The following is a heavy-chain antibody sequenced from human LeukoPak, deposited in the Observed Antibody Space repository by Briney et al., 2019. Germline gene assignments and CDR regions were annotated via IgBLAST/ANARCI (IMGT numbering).Heavy chain of an antibody. CDR2: IRGSGGGT. Sequence: GGSLRLSCAASGFTFSIYAMSWARQAPGKGLEWVSTIRGSGGGTSYADSVKGRFTISRDDSKSTLFLQMNSLRAEDTALYYCAKLYTTPPYYFDYWGQGILVTVSS. J-gene: IGHJ4*02. D-gene: IGHD2-2*02. CDR1: GFTFSIYA. CDR3: AKLYTTPPYYFDY. V-gene: IGHV3-23*01.